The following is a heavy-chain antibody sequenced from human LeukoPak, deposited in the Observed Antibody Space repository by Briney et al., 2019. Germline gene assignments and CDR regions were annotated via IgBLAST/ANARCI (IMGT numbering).Heavy chain of an antibody. CDR2: INPNSGGT. J-gene: IGHJ6*02. CDR1: GYTFTGYY. V-gene: IGHV1-2*02. Sequence: GASVKVSCKASGYTFTGYYMHWVRQAPGQGLEWMGWINPNSGGTNYAQKFQGRVTMTRDTSISTAYMQLSRLRSDDTAVYYCARDSPLLWFGELLHYYYYGMDVWGQGTTVTVSS. CDR3: ARDSPLLWFGELLHYYYYGMDV. D-gene: IGHD3-10*01.